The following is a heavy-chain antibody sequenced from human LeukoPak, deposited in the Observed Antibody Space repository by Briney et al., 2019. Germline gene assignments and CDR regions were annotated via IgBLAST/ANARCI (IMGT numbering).Heavy chain of an antibody. V-gene: IGHV1-2*02. CDR2: INPNSGGT. Sequence: ASVKVSCKASGYTFTGYYMHWVRQAPGQGLEWMGWINPNSGGTNYAQKFQGRVTMTRDTSISTAYMELSGLRSDDTAVYYCARENYGDYAPGAFDIWGQGTMVTVSS. CDR3: ARENYGDYAPGAFDI. J-gene: IGHJ3*02. CDR1: GYTFTGYY. D-gene: IGHD4-17*01.